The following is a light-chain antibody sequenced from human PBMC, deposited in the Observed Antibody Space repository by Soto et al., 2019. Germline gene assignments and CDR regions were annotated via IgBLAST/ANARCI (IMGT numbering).Light chain of an antibody. V-gene: IGLV2-14*01. J-gene: IGLJ1*01. CDR3: SSYTSSSTYV. CDR2: EVS. Sequence: QSALTQPASVSGSPGQSITISCTGTSSDVGGYNYVSWYQQHPGKAPKLMIYEVSNRPSGVSNRFSGYKSGNTSSLTISGLQAEDEVDYYCSSYTSSSTYVFGPGTKLTVL. CDR1: SSDVGGYNY.